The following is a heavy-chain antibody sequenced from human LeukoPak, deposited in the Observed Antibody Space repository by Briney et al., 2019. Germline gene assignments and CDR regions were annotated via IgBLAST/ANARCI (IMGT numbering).Heavy chain of an antibody. CDR2: IFTSGST. J-gene: IGHJ3*02. CDR3: ARAPVTVKDSFDI. D-gene: IGHD4-11*01. CDR1: GGSISSYY. V-gene: IGHV4-4*07. Sequence: SETLSLTCTVPGGSISSYYWSWIRQPAGKGLEWIGRIFTSGSTNYNASLKSRVTMSVGTSKNQFSLKLRSVTAADTAVYYCARAPVTVKDSFDIWGQGTMVTVSS.